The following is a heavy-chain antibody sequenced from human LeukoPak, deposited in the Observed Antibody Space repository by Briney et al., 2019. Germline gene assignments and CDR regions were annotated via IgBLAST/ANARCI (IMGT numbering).Heavy chain of an antibody. D-gene: IGHD6-19*01. CDR2: ISGSGGST. CDR3: ARDIYSSYPDY. J-gene: IGHJ4*02. Sequence: GGSLRLSCAASGFTFSSYAMSWVRQAPGKRLEWVSAISGSGGSTYYADSVKGRFTISRDNAKNSLYLQMNSLRAEDTAVYYCARDIYSSYPDYWGQGTLVTVSS. V-gene: IGHV3-23*01. CDR1: GFTFSSYA.